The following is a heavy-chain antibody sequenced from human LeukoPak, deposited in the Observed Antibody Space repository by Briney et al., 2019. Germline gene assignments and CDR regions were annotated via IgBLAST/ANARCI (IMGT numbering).Heavy chain of an antibody. D-gene: IGHD3-22*01. J-gene: IGHJ6*02. V-gene: IGHV4-61*01. CDR1: GGSVSSGSYY. Sequence: SETLSLTCTVSGGSVSSGSYYWSWIRQPPGKGLEWIGYVDFSGSTNYNPSLNSRVPLSVDTSKNQFSLKLSSVTAAATAVYYCARGGSSGYYPLYYGLDVWGQGTPVTVSS. CDR2: VDFSGST. CDR3: ARGGSSGYYPLYYGLDV.